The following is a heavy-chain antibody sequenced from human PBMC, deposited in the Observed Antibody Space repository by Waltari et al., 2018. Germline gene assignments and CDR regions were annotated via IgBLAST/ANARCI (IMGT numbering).Heavy chain of an antibody. CDR2: FDPEDGET. D-gene: IGHD5-12*01. CDR1: GYTLTELS. CDR3: ATVARRDGYKGGAIYFDY. J-gene: IGHJ4*02. V-gene: IGHV1-24*01. Sequence: QVPLVQSGAEVKKPGASVKVSGKVSGYTLTELSMHWVRQAPGKGLEWMGGFDPEDGETIYAQKFQGRVTMTEDTSTDTAYMELSSLRSEDTAVYYCATVARRDGYKGGAIYFDYWGQGTLVTVSS.